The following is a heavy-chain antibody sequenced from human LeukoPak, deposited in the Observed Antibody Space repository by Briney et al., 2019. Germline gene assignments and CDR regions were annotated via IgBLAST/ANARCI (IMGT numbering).Heavy chain of an antibody. CDR3: ARPSIAAARDAFDI. D-gene: IGHD6-13*01. CDR1: GGSISSYY. V-gene: IGHV4-59*01. CDR2: IYYSGST. Sequence: SETLSLTCTVSGGSISSYYWSWIRQPPGKGLEWIGYIYYSGSTNYNPSLKSRVTISVDTSKNQFSLKLSSVTAADTAAYYCARPSIAAARDAFDIWGQGTMVTVSS. J-gene: IGHJ3*02.